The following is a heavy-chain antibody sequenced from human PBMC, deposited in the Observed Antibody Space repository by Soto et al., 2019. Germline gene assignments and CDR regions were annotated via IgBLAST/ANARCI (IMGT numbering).Heavy chain of an antibody. CDR3: AREGIAAPSQEYYYHYCYMVV. J-gene: IGHJ6*03. Sequence: SVKVSCKASGGTFSSYTISWVRQAPGQGLEWMGRIIPILGIANYAQKFQGRVTITADKSTSTAYMELSSLRSEDTAVYYCAREGIAAPSQEYYYHYCYMVVRGKATTVTVSS. CDR1: GGTFSSYT. V-gene: IGHV1-69*04. CDR2: IIPILGIA. D-gene: IGHD6-13*01.